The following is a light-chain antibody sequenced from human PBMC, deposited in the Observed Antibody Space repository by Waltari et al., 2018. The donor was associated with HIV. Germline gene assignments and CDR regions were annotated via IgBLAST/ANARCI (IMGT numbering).Light chain of an antibody. Sequence: DTVLTQSPGTLSLSPGERATLYCRASQNVYANYLAWYQQKPGQAPRLLISGASDRAAGIPERFSGSGSGTDFALTISKMEPEDFSVYYCQQYGDSHAFGQGTKVEIK. CDR1: QNVYANY. CDR3: QQYGDSHA. CDR2: GAS. J-gene: IGKJ1*01. V-gene: IGKV3-20*01.